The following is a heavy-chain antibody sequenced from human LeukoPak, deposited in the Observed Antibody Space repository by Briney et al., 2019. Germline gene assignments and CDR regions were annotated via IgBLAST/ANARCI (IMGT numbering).Heavy chain of an antibody. D-gene: IGHD3-9*01. V-gene: IGHV4-39*01. J-gene: IGHJ5*02. CDR1: GGSISSSSYY. CDR3: ARLPTGYPNWFDP. CDR2: INYGGSGST. Sequence: SETLSLTCTVSGGSISSSSYYWGWIRQPPGKGLEWIGNINYGGSGSTYYNPSLKSRVTISVDTSMSQFSLKLNSVTAADTAVYYCARLPTGYPNWFDPWGQGTLVTVSS.